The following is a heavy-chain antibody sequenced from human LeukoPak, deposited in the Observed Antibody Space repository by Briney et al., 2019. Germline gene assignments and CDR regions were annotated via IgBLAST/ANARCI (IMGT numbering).Heavy chain of an antibody. D-gene: IGHD3-10*01. CDR2: IWYDRSNK. V-gene: IGHV3-33*01. CDR3: AREGPRGNSQFDG. J-gene: IGHJ5*02. CDR1: AFTFSTYG. Sequence: GVSLRLSCSASAFTFSTYGREWGRQAPGKGLEWVALIWYDRSNKSYTDSVRVRLTIYRDKSKNTLYLQMQSLRAEATSFCDCAREGPRGNSQFDGWGQGALVTVSS.